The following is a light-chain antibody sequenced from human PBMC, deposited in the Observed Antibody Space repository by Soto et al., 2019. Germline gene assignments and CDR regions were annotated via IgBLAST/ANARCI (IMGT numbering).Light chain of an antibody. CDR1: QSVRSNY. J-gene: IGKJ2*01. CDR2: GVF. V-gene: IGKV3-20*01. Sequence: ETVLTQSPGTVSLSPGERATLSCTTSQSVRSNYLAWYQQKPGQAPRLLIYGVFSRATGIPDRFSGSGSGTDFTLTISGLEPEESAVYYCQHYDGSPRTFGQGNKLEI. CDR3: QHYDGSPRT.